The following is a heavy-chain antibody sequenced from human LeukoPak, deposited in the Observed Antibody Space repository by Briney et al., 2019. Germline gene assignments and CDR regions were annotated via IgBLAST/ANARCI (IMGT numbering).Heavy chain of an antibody. CDR1: GFTLSSNY. CDR3: AGTDKPDNYGSGKYWYYFAY. J-gene: IGHJ4*02. V-gene: IGHV3-66*01. Sequence: GGSLRLSCAPSGFTLSSNYMSWVRQAPGKGREWVSIIYSGGGTYYTDSGTGRFNVSRDNSKNTVYLQMNSLRAEDTAVYYGAGTDKPDNYGSGKYWYYFAYWGQGTPVTVSS. CDR2: IYSGGGT. D-gene: IGHD3-10*01.